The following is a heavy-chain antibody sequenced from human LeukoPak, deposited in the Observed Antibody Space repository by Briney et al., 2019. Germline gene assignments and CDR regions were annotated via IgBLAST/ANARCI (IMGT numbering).Heavy chain of an antibody. CDR2: INQDGSQK. CDR1: GFSTSRSW. J-gene: IGHJ4*02. D-gene: IGHD3-3*01. Sequence: GGSLRLSCAGSGFSTSRSWMSWVRQTPGKGLEWVANINQDGSQKYYVDSVKGRFTITRDNAKNSLFLQMNSLRAEDTAVYYCARAVRYYDFWSGYYLYYFDYWGQGTLVTVSS. CDR3: ARAVRYYDFWSGYYLYYFDY. V-gene: IGHV3-7*01.